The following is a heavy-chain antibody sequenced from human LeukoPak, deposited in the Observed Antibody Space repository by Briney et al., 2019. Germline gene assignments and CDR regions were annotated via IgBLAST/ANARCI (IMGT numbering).Heavy chain of an antibody. Sequence: PGGSLRLSCAASGFPFSTYGMHWVRQAPGKGLEWVAVIWYDSTKKYYGESVKGRFTISRDNSKNTLYLQLNSLRVEDTAVYYCAGSGPQGGYYYGLDVWGQGTAVTVSS. CDR1: GFPFSTYG. J-gene: IGHJ6*02. V-gene: IGHV3-33*01. CDR2: IWYDSTKK. D-gene: IGHD3-10*01. CDR3: AGSGPQGGYYYGLDV.